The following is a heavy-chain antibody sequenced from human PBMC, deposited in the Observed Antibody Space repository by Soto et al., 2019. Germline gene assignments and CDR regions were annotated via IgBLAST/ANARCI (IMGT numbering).Heavy chain of an antibody. Sequence: QVQLVQSGAEMKKPGASVKLSCKTSGINYNTYAIHWVRQAPGQGLEWMGWINAGNGDTRYSQNFQCRVTLTRATSASTVYMDLDSLKSDDTGVYYCARAISPYVTWGQGTLVTVSS. D-gene: IGHD3-16*01. V-gene: IGHV1-3*01. CDR2: INAGNGDT. J-gene: IGHJ4*02. CDR3: ARAISPYVT. CDR1: GINYNTYA.